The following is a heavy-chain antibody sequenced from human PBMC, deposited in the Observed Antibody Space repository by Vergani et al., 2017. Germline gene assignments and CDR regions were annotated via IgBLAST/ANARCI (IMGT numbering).Heavy chain of an antibody. V-gene: IGHV1-18*01. CDR2: ISAYNGNT. J-gene: IGHJ2*01. D-gene: IGHD3-22*01. Sequence: QVQLVQSGAEVKKPGASVKVSCKASGYTFTSYGISWVRQAPGQGLEWMGWISAYNGNTNYAQKLQGRVTMTTDTSTSTAYMELRSLRSDDTAVYYCARVVKAYYDSSGYPDWYFDLWGRGTLVTVSS. CDR1: GYTFTSYG. CDR3: ARVVKAYYDSSGYPDWYFDL.